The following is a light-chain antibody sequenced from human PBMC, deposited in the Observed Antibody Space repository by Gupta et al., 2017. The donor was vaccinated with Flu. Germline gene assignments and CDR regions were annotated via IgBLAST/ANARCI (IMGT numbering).Light chain of an antibody. J-gene: IGKJ1*01. CDR2: GGS. Sequence: QSSCTLSLSQGERGTLSCWASQRVPNTYLAWYQQRPGQAPRLLISGGSSRATGIPARFSGSGSGTDFTLTIHRLDPEDFAVYFCQQYCSSPQTFGQGTKVEVK. V-gene: IGKV3-20*01. CDR3: QQYCSSPQT. CDR1: QRVPNTY.